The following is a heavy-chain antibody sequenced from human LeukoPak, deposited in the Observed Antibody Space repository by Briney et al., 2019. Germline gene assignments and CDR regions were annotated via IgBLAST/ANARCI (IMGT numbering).Heavy chain of an antibody. V-gene: IGHV3-30*04. CDR1: GFTFSSYA. CDR3: ARGGYYDFSTGYYQAQYYRGMDV. Sequence: GGSLRLPCEASGFTFSSYAIHGARQATVKGLEGVAVISYEGNNQFYADAVKGRFTISRENSKNSLYLEMNCLRPEYTAVYFCARGGYYDFSTGYYQAQYYRGMDVWGQGTTVTVSS. D-gene: IGHD3-3*01. CDR2: ISYEGNNQ. J-gene: IGHJ6*02.